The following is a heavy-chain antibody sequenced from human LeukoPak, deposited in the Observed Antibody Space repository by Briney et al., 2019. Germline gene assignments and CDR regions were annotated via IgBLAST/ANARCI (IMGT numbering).Heavy chain of an antibody. J-gene: IGHJ4*02. CDR2: INPNSGGT. CDR1: GYTFTGYY. CDR3: ARGTTSPMIVVVNPFDY. Sequence: ASVKVSCKASGYTFTGYYMHWVRQAPGQGLEWMGRINPNSGGTNYVQKFQGRVTMTRDTSISTAYMELSRLRSDDTAVYYCARGTTSPMIVVVNPFDYWGQGTLVTVSS. D-gene: IGHD3-22*01. V-gene: IGHV1-2*06.